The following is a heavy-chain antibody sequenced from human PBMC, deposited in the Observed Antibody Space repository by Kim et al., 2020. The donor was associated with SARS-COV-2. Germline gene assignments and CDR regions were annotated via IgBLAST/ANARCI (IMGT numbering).Heavy chain of an antibody. D-gene: IGHD3-22*01. V-gene: IGHV1-24*01. CDR3: ATALPRVDYYDSSGYPGWYFDL. CDR2: FDPEDGET. CDR1: GYTLTELS. J-gene: IGHJ2*01. Sequence: ASVKVSCKVSGYTLTELSMHWVRQAPGKGLEWMGGFDPEDGETIYAQKFQGRVTMTEDTSTDTAYMELSSLRSEDTAVYYCATALPRVDYYDSSGYPGWYFDLWGRGTLVTVSS.